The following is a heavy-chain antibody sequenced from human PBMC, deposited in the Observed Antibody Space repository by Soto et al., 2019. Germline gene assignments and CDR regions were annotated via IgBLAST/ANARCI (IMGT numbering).Heavy chain of an antibody. CDR3: GRGRRGSYGDFDY. J-gene: IGHJ4*02. CDR1: GGSISSYY. V-gene: IGHV4-59*01. Sequence: SETLSLTCTVSGGSISSYYWSWIRQSPGKGLEWIGYIYDSDITTYNPSLKSRVTISVDTSKKQFSLQLSSVTAADTAVYYCGRGRRGSYGDFDYWGQGTLVTASS. CDR2: IYDSDIT. D-gene: IGHD4-17*01.